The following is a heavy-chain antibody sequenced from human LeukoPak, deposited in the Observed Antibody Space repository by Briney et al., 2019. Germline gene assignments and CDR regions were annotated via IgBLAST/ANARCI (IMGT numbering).Heavy chain of an antibody. V-gene: IGHV3-23*01. CDR3: AKDSSGWYGADY. CDR1: GFTFSSYA. CDR2: ISGSGGST. J-gene: IGHJ4*02. D-gene: IGHD6-19*01. Sequence: GGSLRLSCAASGFTFSSYAMSWVRQAPGKGLEGVSAISGSGGSTYYADSVKGRFTISRDNSKNTLYLQMNSLRAEDTAVYYCAKDSSGWYGADYWGQGTLVTVSS.